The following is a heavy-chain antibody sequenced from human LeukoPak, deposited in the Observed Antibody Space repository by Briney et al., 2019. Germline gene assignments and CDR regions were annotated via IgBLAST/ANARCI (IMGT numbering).Heavy chain of an antibody. CDR3: ARHGTISSESYSDY. D-gene: IGHD1-14*01. V-gene: IGHV4-59*08. CDR1: GGSVSSYY. CDR2: IHNSGRT. Sequence: SETLSLTCSVSGGSVSSYYWSWIRQSPGKGLEWIGYIHNSGRTNYNPSLKSRVTGFVDTSKNQVSLRPSSVTAADTAVYYCARHGTISSESYSDYWGQGALVTVSS. J-gene: IGHJ4*02.